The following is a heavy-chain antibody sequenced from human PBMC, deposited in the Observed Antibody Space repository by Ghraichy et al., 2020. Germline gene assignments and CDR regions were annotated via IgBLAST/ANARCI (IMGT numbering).Heavy chain of an antibody. V-gene: IGHV3-21*01. Sequence: LSLTCAASGFTFSNYSTSWVRQAPGKGLEWVSSISTSSSHMYYADSVKGRFTISRDNAKNSVYLQMNSLRAEDTAVYYCTTMIVGATPDFWGQGTLVTVSS. CDR2: ISTSSSHM. D-gene: IGHD1-26*01. CDR3: TTMIVGATPDF. CDR1: GFTFSNYS. J-gene: IGHJ4*02.